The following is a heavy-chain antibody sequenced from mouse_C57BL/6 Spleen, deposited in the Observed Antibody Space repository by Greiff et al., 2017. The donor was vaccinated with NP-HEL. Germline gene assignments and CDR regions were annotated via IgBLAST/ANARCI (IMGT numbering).Heavy chain of an antibody. CDR2: IYPGDGDT. J-gene: IGHJ3*01. CDR3: ASGSYSKEGFAY. D-gene: IGHD2-5*01. CDR1: GYAFSSSW. V-gene: IGHV1-82*01. Sequence: VQLKESGPELVKPGASVKISCKASGYAFSSSWMNWVKQRPGKGLEWIGRIYPGDGDTNYNGKFKGKATLTADKSSSTAYMQLSSLTSEDSAVYFCASGSYSKEGFAYWGQGTLVTVSA.